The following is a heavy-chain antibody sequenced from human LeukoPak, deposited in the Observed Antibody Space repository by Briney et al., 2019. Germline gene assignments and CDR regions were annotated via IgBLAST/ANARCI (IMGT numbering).Heavy chain of an antibody. J-gene: IGHJ4*02. D-gene: IGHD6-19*01. V-gene: IGHV3-33*01. CDR1: GFTFSNYG. CDR3: ARAVSNSGWYGSVDY. Sequence: QPGRSLRLSCAASGFTFSNYGMHWVRQAPGKGLEWVAVIWYDGSDKYYADSVKGRFTISRDNSKNTLFVQMNSLRAEDTAVYYCARAVSNSGWYGSVDYRGQGTLVTVSS. CDR2: IWYDGSDK.